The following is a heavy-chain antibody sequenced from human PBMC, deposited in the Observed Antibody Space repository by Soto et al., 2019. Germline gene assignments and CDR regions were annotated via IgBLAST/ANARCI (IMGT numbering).Heavy chain of an antibody. CDR3: AYSSTPFDY. D-gene: IGHD6-13*01. Sequence: LRLSCAASGFTFNSYYMSWVRQAPGKGLEWVSAISGSGGSTYYADSVKGRFTISRDNSKNTLYLQMNSLRAEDTAVYYCAYSSTPFDYWGQGTLVTVSS. CDR1: GFTFNSYY. V-gene: IGHV3-23*01. J-gene: IGHJ4*02. CDR2: ISGSGGST.